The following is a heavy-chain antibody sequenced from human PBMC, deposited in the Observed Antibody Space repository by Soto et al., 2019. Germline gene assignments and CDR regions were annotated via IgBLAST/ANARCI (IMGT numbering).Heavy chain of an antibody. D-gene: IGHD3-10*01. J-gene: IGHJ5*02. CDR1: GFSFSTSGVG. CDR3: VSASFPNWFDP. V-gene: IGHV2-5*02. Sequence: QITLKESGPTLVKPTQTLTLTCTFSGFSFSTSGVGVGWIRQPPGKALEWLALIYWDEDKRYRPSLRSRLTITKDTSKNPVVLTMTNMDPVDTATYYCVSASFPNWFDPWGQGTLVTVSS. CDR2: IYWDEDK.